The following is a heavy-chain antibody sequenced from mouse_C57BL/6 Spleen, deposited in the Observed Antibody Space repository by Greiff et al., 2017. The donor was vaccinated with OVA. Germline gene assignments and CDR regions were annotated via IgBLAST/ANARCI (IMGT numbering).Heavy chain of an antibody. V-gene: IGHV5-6*01. Sequence: EVNVVESGGDLVKPGGSLKLSCAASGFTFSSYGMSWVRQTPDKRLEWVATISSGGSYTYYPDSVKGRFTISRDNAKNTLYLQRSSLKSEDTAMYYCASLITTAYYFDYWGQGTTLTVSS. CDR1: GFTFSSYG. J-gene: IGHJ2*01. CDR2: ISSGGSYT. CDR3: ASLITTAYYFDY. D-gene: IGHD1-1*01.